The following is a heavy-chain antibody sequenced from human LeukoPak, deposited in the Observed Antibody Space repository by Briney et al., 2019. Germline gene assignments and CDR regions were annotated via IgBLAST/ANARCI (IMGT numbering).Heavy chain of an antibody. D-gene: IGHD2-15*01. CDR2: IYHSGST. J-gene: IGHJ6*03. Sequence: SETLSLTCTVSGYSISSGYYWGWIRPPPGKGLEWIGSIYHSGSTYYNPSLKSRVTISVDTSKDQFSLKLSSVTAADTAVYYCARLAQSYYYYMDVWGKGTTVTVSS. CDR3: ARLAQSYYYYMDV. V-gene: IGHV4-38-2*02. CDR1: GYSISSGYY.